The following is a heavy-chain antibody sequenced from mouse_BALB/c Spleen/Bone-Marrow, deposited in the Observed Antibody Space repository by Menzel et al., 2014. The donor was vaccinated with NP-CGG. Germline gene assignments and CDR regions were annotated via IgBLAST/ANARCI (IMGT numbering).Heavy chain of an antibody. D-gene: IGHD1-1*01. Sequence: EVMLVESGGGLVQPGGSRKLSCAASGFTFSSFGMHWVRQAPEKGLEWVAYISSGISTIYYADTVKGRFTISRDNPKNTLFLQMTSLRSEDTAMYYCAREDYYPFAYWGQGTLVTVSA. J-gene: IGHJ3*01. CDR1: GFTFSSFG. CDR2: ISSGISTI. CDR3: AREDYYPFAY. V-gene: IGHV5-17*02.